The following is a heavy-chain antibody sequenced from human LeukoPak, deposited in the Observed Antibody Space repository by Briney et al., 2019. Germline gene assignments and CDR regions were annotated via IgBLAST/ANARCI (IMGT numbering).Heavy chain of an antibody. J-gene: IGHJ6*02. V-gene: IGHV1-8*01. CDR2: MNPNSGNT. Sequence: ASVKVSCKASGYTFTSYDINWVRQATGQGLEWMGWMNPNSGNTGYAQKFQGRVTMTRNTSISTAYMELSSLRSEDTAVYYCARVITMIVGTDLFYYYYGMDVWGQGTTVTVSS. D-gene: IGHD3-22*01. CDR1: GYTFTSYD. CDR3: ARVITMIVGTDLFYYYYGMDV.